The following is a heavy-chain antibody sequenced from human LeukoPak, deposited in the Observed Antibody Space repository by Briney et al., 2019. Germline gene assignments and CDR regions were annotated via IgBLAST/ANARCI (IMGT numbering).Heavy chain of an antibody. D-gene: IGHD1-26*01. J-gene: IGHJ4*02. CDR3: VRSGSYFSK. V-gene: IGHV3-7*01. CDR1: GYIFSSHW. CDR2: INLDGNDK. Sequence: PGGSLRLSCAASGYIFSSHWVSWVRHAPEKGLEWVANINLDGNDKNYVDSVKGRFTISRDNAKNSLYLQLNSLRAEDTAMYYCVRSGSYFSKWGKGTLVTVSS.